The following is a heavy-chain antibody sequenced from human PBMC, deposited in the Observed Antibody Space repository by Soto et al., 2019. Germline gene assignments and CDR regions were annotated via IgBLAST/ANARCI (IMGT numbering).Heavy chain of an antibody. J-gene: IGHJ4*02. CDR1: GGSISSGGYY. D-gene: IGHD3-22*01. V-gene: IGHV4-31*03. CDR3: ARGRGTISGYYPFFDY. CDR2: IYYSGST. Sequence: QVQLQESGPGLVKPSQTLSLTCTVSGGSISSGGYYWSWIRQHPGKGLEWIGYIYYSGSTYYNPSLKSRVNISVDTSKKQFSLKLSSGTAADTAVYYCARGRGTISGYYPFFDYWGQGTLVTVSS.